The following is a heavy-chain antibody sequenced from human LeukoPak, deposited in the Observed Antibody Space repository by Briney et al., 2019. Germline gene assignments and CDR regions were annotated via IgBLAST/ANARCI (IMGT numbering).Heavy chain of an antibody. D-gene: IGHD1-14*01. J-gene: IGHJ4*02. CDR2: ISYDGSDK. CDR1: GFTFSSYG. CDR3: AKDSEGY. Sequence: GGSLRLSCAASGFTFSSYGMHWVRQAPGKGLEWVAVISYDGSDKYYADSVKGRFTISRDNSKNTLYLQMNSLRAEDTAVYYWAKDSEGYWGQGTLVTVSS. V-gene: IGHV3-30*18.